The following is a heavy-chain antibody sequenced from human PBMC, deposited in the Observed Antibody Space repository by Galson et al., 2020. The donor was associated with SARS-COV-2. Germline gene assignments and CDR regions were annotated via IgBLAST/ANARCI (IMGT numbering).Heavy chain of an antibody. V-gene: IGHV4-34*01. D-gene: IGHD2-15*01. J-gene: IGHJ4*02. CDR1: GGSFSGYY. Sequence: SQASETLSLTCAVSGGSFSGYYWTWVRQSPGKGLEWIGEINRGGSTNYNPSLKNRVTISVDTSKNQFSLRLTSVTAADTALYYCARDPFCRGGFCKSGILDYWSQGTLVAVSS. CDR2: INRGGST. CDR3: ARDPFCRGGFCKSGILDY.